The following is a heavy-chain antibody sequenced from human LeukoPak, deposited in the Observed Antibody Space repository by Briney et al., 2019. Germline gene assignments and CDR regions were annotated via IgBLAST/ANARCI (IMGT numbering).Heavy chain of an antibody. Sequence: GGSLRLSCAASGFTFSSYSMNWVRQAPGKGLEWVSYISSSSSTIYYADSVKGRFTISRDNAKNSLYLQMNSLRAEDTAVYYCARIGWFGELFPDYWGQGTLVTVSS. CDR3: ARIGWFGELFPDY. D-gene: IGHD3-10*01. CDR2: ISSSSSTI. V-gene: IGHV3-48*04. J-gene: IGHJ4*02. CDR1: GFTFSSYS.